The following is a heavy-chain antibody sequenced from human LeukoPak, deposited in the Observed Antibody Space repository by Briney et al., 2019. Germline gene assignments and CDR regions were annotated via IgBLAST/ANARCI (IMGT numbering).Heavy chain of an antibody. D-gene: IGHD5-24*01. V-gene: IGHV3-21*01. J-gene: IGHJ3*02. Sequence: PGGSLRLSCAASGFTFSSYSMNWVRQAPGKGLEWVSFISSSSAYISYADSVKGRFTISRDNAKNSLYLQVNNLRAEDTAVYYCAKKMDDAFDIWGQGTMVTVSS. CDR2: ISSSSAYI. CDR3: AKKMDDAFDI. CDR1: GFTFSSYS.